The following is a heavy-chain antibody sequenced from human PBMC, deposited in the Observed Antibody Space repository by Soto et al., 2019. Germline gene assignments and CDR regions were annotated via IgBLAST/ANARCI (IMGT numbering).Heavy chain of an antibody. J-gene: IGHJ4*02. CDR2: ISPYSNDT. D-gene: IGHD5-12*01. Sequence: ASVKVSCKTSGYTFTRDGISWVRQAPGQGLEWMGWISPYSNDTKYAHRFQGRVTMTTDTSTKTVYMDLRSLTSADTAVYYCAKDRRGLRSVYFGSQYFDSWGQGALVTVSS. V-gene: IGHV1-18*04. CDR3: AKDRRGLRSVYFGSQYFDS. CDR1: GYTFTRDG.